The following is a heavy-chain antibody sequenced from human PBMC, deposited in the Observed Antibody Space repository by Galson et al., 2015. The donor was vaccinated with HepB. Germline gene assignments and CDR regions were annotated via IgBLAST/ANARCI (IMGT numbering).Heavy chain of an antibody. CDR3: AREIHKYFYDSSGYDY. D-gene: IGHD3-22*01. CDR2: TYYRSKWYN. J-gene: IGHJ4*02. V-gene: IGHV6-1*01. CDR1: GDSVSNNYAA. Sequence: CAISGDSVSNNYAAWNWIRQSPSRGLEWLGRTYYRSKWYNDYANSVKSRVTINSDTSKNQFSLHLKPVTPDDTAVYYCAREIHKYFYDSSGYDYWGQGSLVTVSS.